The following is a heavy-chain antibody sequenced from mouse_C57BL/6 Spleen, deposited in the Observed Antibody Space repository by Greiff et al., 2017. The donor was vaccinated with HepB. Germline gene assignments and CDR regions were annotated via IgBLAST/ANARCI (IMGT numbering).Heavy chain of an antibody. CDR2: IHPSDSVT. D-gene: IGHD1-1*01. CDR3: AIFYYYGSSPWFAY. J-gene: IGHJ3*01. Sequence: QVQLQQPGAELVKPGASVKVSCKASGYTFTSYWMHWVKQRPGQGLEWIGRIHPSDSVTNYNQKFKGKATLTVDKSSSTAYMQLSSLTSEDSAVYYCAIFYYYGSSPWFAYWGQGTLVTVSA. CDR1: GYTFTSYW. V-gene: IGHV1-74*01.